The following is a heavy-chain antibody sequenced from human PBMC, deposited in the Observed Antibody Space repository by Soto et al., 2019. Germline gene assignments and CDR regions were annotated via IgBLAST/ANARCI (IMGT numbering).Heavy chain of an antibody. J-gene: IGHJ6*02. D-gene: IGHD6-6*01. CDR2: ISGSGKDT. CDR1: GFPFSSYA. CDR3: ARVHLVAVSAFYCAMDG. V-gene: IGHV3-21*01. Sequence: GGSLRHSCASSGFPFSSYAMNWVRPAPGKGLEWVASISGSGKDTFYRHSVKGRFAISRDSAGTSLFLRMDSVKVEDTAVYHCARVHLVAVSAFYCAMDGWGQGNAVTVS.